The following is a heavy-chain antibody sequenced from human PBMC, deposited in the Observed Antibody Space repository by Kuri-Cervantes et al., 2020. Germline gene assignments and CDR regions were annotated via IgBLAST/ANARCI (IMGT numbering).Heavy chain of an antibody. Sequence: SQALSLTCAVYGGSFSGYYWSWIRQPPGKGLEWIGYIYYTGNTYYNPSLKSRVTISIDMSKNQFSLKLSSVTAADTAVYYCAREAVVLTAPFDYWGQGTLVTVSS. CDR2: IYYTGNT. CDR1: GGSFSGYY. CDR3: AREAVVLTAPFDY. J-gene: IGHJ4*02. V-gene: IGHV4-30-4*08. D-gene: IGHD2-21*02.